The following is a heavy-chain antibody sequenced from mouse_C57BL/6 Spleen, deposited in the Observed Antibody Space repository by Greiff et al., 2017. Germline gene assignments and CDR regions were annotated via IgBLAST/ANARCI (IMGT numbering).Heavy chain of an antibody. CDR1: GYTFTDYN. CDR2: INPNNGGT. Sequence: VQLQQSGPELVKPGASVKMSCKASGYTFTDYNMHWVKQSHGKSLEWIGYINPNNGGTSYNQKFKGKATLTVNKSSSTAYMELRSLRSEDSAVYYCARGNYYGSSYWYFDVGGTGTTVTVSS. J-gene: IGHJ1*03. D-gene: IGHD1-1*01. CDR3: ARGNYYGSSYWYFDV. V-gene: IGHV1-22*01.